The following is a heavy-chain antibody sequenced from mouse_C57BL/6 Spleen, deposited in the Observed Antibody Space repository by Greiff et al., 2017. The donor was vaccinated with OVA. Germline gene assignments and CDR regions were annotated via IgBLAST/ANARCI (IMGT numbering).Heavy chain of an antibody. CDR2: INPSTGGT. Sequence: EVKLMESGPELVKPGASVKISCKASGYSFTGYYMNWVKQSPEKSLEWIGEINPSTGGTTYNQKFKAKATLTVDKSSSTAYMQLKSLTSEDSAVYYCARGDYDGGWDYWGQGTSVTVSS. CDR3: ARGDYDGGWDY. V-gene: IGHV1-42*01. D-gene: IGHD2-4*01. J-gene: IGHJ4*01. CDR1: GYSFTGYY.